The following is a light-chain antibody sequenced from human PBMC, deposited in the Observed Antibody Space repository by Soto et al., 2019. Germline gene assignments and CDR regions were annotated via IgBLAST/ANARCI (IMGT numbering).Light chain of an antibody. J-gene: IGLJ1*01. CDR3: QSYDSSVSGSV. Sequence: QSVLTQPPSVSGAPGQRVTISCTGSSSNIGAGYDVHWYQQLPGTAPKLLIYGNSKRPSGVPDRFSGSKSGTSASLAITGLQAEDEADYYCQSYDSSVSGSVFGTGTKLTVL. V-gene: IGLV1-40*01. CDR2: GNS. CDR1: SSNIGAGYD.